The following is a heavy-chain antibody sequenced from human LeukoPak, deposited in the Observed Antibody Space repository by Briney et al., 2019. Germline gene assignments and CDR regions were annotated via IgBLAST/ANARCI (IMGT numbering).Heavy chain of an antibody. CDR2: ISGSGLST. Sequence: GGTLRLSCAASGFTFTSYAMAWVRQAPGTGLEWVSGISGSGLSTYYADSVKGRFTISRDNSKNTLYLQMNSLRAEDTAVYYCAKDRVTAAGDDAFDMWGQGTRVTVSS. CDR1: GFTFTSYA. CDR3: AKDRVTAAGDDAFDM. V-gene: IGHV3-23*01. J-gene: IGHJ3*02. D-gene: IGHD2-2*01.